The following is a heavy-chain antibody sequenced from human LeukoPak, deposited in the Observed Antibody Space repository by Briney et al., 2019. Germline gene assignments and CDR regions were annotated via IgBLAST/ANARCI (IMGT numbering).Heavy chain of an antibody. V-gene: IGHV4-59*01. D-gene: IGHD1-26*01. CDR2: MYHSGTT. CDR1: GDSITSYY. Sequence: SETLSLTCSVSGDSITSYYWTWIRQPPGKGLEWIGYMYHSGTTSNNPSLKSRVTISVDTSKNQFSLKVRSVTAADTAVYYCARGLGWGATIFDYWGQGALVTVSS. J-gene: IGHJ4*02. CDR3: ARGLGWGATIFDY.